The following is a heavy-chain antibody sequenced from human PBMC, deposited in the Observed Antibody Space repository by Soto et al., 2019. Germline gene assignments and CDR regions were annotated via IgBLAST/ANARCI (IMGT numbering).Heavy chain of an antibody. CDR2: IYYSGST. V-gene: IGHV4-31*03. D-gene: IGHD4-17*01. J-gene: IGHJ6*02. CDR3: ARDQWDYENCYGLDV. Sequence: QVQLQESGPGLVKPSQTLSLTCTVSGGSISSGGYYWSWIRQHPGKGLEWIGYIYYSGSTYYNPSLKSRVTISLDMSKNQFSLKLSSATAADTAVYYCARDQWDYENCYGLDVWGQGTTVTVSS. CDR1: GGSISSGGYY.